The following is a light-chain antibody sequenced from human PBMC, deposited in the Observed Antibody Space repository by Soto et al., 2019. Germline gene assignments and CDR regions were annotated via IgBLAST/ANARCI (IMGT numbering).Light chain of an antibody. CDR3: QQYGSSPRIT. CDR1: QSVSSY. CDR2: DAS. Sequence: DIVLTQSPATLSLSPGERATLSCRASQSVSSYLAWYQQRPGQAPRLLIYDASNRATGVPARFSGSGSGTDFTLTISSLEPEDFAVYYCQQYGSSPRITFGQGTRLEIK. V-gene: IGKV3-11*01. J-gene: IGKJ5*01.